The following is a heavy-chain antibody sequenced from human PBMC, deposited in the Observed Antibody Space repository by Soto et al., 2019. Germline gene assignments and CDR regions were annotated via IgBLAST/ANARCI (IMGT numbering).Heavy chain of an antibody. CDR3: ARTWGGFGDY. Sequence: QVQLQESGPGLVKPSETLSLTCTVSGGSISSYYWSWIRQPPGKGLEWIGYIYYSGSTNYNPALKSRVTISVHTSKNQFSLKLSSVTAADTAEYYCARTWGGFGDYWGQGTLVTVSS. V-gene: IGHV4-59*01. J-gene: IGHJ4*02. CDR1: GGSISSYY. D-gene: IGHD3-10*01. CDR2: IYYSGST.